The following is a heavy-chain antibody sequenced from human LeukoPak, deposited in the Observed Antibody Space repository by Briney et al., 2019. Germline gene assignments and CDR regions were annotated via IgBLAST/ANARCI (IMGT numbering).Heavy chain of an antibody. J-gene: IGHJ6*02. CDR3: AKDLGVDIVALGLYYYYGMDV. V-gene: IGHV3-30*18. CDR2: ISYDGSNK. Sequence: GGSLRLSCAASGFTFSSYGMHWVRQAPGKGLEWVAVISYDGSNKYYADSVKGRFTISRDNSKNTLYLQMNSLRAEDTAVYYCAKDLGVDIVALGLYYYYGMDVWGQGTTVTVSS. CDR1: GFTFSSYG. D-gene: IGHD5-12*01.